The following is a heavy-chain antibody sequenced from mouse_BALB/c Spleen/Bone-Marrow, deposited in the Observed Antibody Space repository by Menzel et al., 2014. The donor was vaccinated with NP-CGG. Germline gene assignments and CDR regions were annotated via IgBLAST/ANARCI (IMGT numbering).Heavy chain of an antibody. J-gene: IGHJ3*01. Sequence: VQLKQSGAELVKPGASVKLSCTASGFNIKDTYMHWVKQRSEQGLEWIGRIDPANGNTKYDPKFQGKATITADTSSNTAYLQLSSLTSEDTAVYYCAMYYYGSSLFAYWGQGTLVTVSA. CDR3: AMYYYGSSLFAY. CDR1: GFNIKDTY. D-gene: IGHD1-1*01. V-gene: IGHV14-3*02. CDR2: IDPANGNT.